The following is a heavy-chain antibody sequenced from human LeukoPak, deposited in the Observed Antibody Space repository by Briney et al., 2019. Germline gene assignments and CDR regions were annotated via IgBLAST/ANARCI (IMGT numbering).Heavy chain of an antibody. CDR2: ISHTGIT. D-gene: IGHD1-14*01. J-gene: IGHJ4*02. V-gene: IGHV4-59*01. Sequence: ETLSLTCTVSGASITNYYWSWIRQPPGKGLEWIGYISHTGITNYNPSLESRVIISADTSRDQFSLKLTSMTAADTAVYYCARFRSAADHPDSWGQGTLVTVSS. CDR3: ARFRSAADHPDS. CDR1: GASITNYY.